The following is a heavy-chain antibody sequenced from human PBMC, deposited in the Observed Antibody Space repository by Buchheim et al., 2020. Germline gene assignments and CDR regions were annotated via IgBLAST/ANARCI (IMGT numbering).Heavy chain of an antibody. Sequence: QEQLVESGGGVVQPGRSLRLSCAASGFIFSSYGMHWVRQAPGKGLEWVAVIWYDGTNKYYSDSVKGRFTISRDNSKNKLYLQMNSLRAEDTAVYYCARSEGGSRYCSGGRCPEFDYWGQGTL. D-gene: IGHD2-15*01. CDR2: IWYDGTNK. J-gene: IGHJ4*02. CDR1: GFIFSSYG. V-gene: IGHV3-33*01. CDR3: ARSEGGSRYCSGGRCPEFDY.